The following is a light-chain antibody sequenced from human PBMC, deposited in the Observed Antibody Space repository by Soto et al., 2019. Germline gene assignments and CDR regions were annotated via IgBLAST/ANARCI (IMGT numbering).Light chain of an antibody. Sequence: EIVLTQSPATLSLSPGDRATLSCSASQSVSSYLAWYQQKPGQAPRLLIYDASNRATGIPARFSGSGSGTDFTQTITRLEPQDFAVYYCQQRSNWPSTFGGGTKVEIK. CDR2: DAS. V-gene: IGKV3-11*01. CDR3: QQRSNWPST. CDR1: QSVSSY. J-gene: IGKJ4*01.